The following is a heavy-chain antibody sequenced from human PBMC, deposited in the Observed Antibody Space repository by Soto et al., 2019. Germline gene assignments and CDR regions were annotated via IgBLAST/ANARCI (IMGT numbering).Heavy chain of an antibody. CDR2: ISSNGGTT. V-gene: IGHV3-64*01. J-gene: IGHJ4*02. D-gene: IGHD3-10*02. Sequence: EVQLAESGGGMVQPGGSLRLSCVASGFTFSSYDMHWVRQAPGKGLEYVSSISSNGGTTYYGNSVKGRFTISRDNXXXXXXXXXXXXXXXDXAXYYCVRRVSGNYDYWGQGTLVTVSS. CDR3: VRRVSGNYDY. CDR1: GFTFSSYD.